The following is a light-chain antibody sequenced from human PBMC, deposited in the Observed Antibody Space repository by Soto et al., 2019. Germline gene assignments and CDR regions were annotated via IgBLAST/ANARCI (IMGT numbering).Light chain of an antibody. J-gene: IGKJ4*01. CDR1: QSVGSM. CDR2: GAS. CDR3: QKYNAWPLT. Sequence: EVVMTQSPATLSVSPGERATLSCRASQSVGSMLAWYQQKPGQAPRLLIYGASTRATGIPARFSGSGSGTEFTLTISSLQSEDFEVYYCQKYNAWPLTFGAGTKVEIX. V-gene: IGKV3-15*01.